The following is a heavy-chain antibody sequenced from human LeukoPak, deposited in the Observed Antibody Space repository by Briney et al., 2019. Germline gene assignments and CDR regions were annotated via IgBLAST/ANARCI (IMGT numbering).Heavy chain of an antibody. J-gene: IGHJ5*01. CDR1: GFSFSNFG. Sequence: GGSLRLSCAASGFSFSNFGMSWVRQAPGKGPQWISAIFANGVTTYYADSVKGRFIISRDNSLNTLSLQVNSLRVEDTAVYFCAKGLGEFASAPDSWGQGTLVTVSS. CDR2: IFANGVTT. CDR3: AKGLGEFASAPDS. V-gene: IGHV3-23*01.